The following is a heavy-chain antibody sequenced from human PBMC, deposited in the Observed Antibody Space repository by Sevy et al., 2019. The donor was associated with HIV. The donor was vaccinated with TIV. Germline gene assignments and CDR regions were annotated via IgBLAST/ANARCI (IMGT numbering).Heavy chain of an antibody. V-gene: IGHV1-2*02. CDR2: IDPYTGGT. D-gene: IGHD6-13*01. Sequence: ATVKVSCKASGFTFTGYKVHWVRQAPGQGLEWMGWIDPYTGGTTYSQKFKGRVTMTRDTSVSTAYMEVSSLRSDDTAVYFCASGSSIRYNYIYYMDVWGKGTTVTVSS. CDR1: GFTFTGYK. J-gene: IGHJ6*03. CDR3: ASGSSIRYNYIYYMDV.